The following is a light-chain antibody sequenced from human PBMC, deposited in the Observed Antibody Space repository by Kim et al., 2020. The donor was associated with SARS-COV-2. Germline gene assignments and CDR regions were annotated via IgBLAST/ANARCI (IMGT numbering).Light chain of an antibody. CDR3: LQHNGYPFA. CDR2: AAS. J-gene: IGKJ5*01. V-gene: IGKV1-17*01. CDR1: QGIRND. Sequence: ASVGDRFTSTCRESQGIRNDLAWYPQKPGQVPQRLIYAASRLQSGVPSRFSGSGSGTEFTLTISSLQPEDFATYYFLQHNGYPFAFGQGTRLEIK.